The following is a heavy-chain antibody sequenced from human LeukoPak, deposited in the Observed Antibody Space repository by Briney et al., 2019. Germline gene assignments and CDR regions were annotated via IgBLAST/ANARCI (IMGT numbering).Heavy chain of an antibody. CDR1: GFSFSDYT. CDR2: ISYDGSNK. CDR3: ARDLLEWSSYYFDY. V-gene: IGHV3-30-3*01. Sequence: GGSLRLFCAASGFSFSDYTLHWVRQAPGKGLEWVAVISYDGSNKYYADSVKGRFTISRDNSKNTLYLQMNSLRAEDTAVYYCARDLLEWSSYYFDYWGQGTLVTVSS. J-gene: IGHJ4*02. D-gene: IGHD3-3*01.